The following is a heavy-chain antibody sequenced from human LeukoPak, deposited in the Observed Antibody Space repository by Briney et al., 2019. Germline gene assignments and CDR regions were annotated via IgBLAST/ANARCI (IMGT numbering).Heavy chain of an antibody. CDR3: ARRNDFDI. CDR2: IYSNEAT. V-gene: IGHV4-4*08. Sequence: PSETLSLTCTVSGGSITGYHWSWIRQPPGKGLEWIGYIYSNEATQYKPSLKSQVPISADTSQNQFSLKLTSVSAADTAIYYCARRNDFDIWGQGTMVTVSS. CDR1: GGSITGYH. J-gene: IGHJ3*02.